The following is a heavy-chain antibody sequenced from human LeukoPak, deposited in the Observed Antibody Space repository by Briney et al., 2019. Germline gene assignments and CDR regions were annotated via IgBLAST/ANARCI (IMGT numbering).Heavy chain of an antibody. CDR1: GGSFSDYY. CDR3: ARRILTMDRGVVSWVFDY. V-gene: IGHV4-34*01. D-gene: IGHD3-10*01. Sequence: SETLSLTCAVYGGSFSDYYWSWIRQPPGKGLEWIGEINHSGTTNYNPSLKSRVTISVDTSKNQFSLKLRSVTAADTAVYYCARRILTMDRGVVSWVFDYWGQGTLVTVSS. CDR2: INHSGTT. J-gene: IGHJ4*02.